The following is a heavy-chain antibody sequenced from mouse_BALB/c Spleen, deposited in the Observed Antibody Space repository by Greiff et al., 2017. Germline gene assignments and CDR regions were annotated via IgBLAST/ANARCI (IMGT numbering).Heavy chain of an antibody. CDR3: TKPNYYGSSYGWYFDV. J-gene: IGHJ1*01. CDR1: GFTFSNYW. Sequence: EVKLVESGGGLVQPGGSMKLSCVASGFTFSNYWMNWVRQSPEKGLEWVAEIRLKSNNYATHYAESVKGRFTISRDDSKSSVYLQMNNLRAEDTGIYYCTKPNYYGSSYGWYFDVWGAGTTVTVSS. CDR2: IRLKSNNYAT. D-gene: IGHD1-1*01. V-gene: IGHV6-6*02.